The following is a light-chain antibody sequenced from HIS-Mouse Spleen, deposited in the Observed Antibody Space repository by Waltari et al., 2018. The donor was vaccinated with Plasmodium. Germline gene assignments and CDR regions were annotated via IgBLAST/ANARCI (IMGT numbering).Light chain of an antibody. J-gene: IGKJ2*01. CDR3: QQYGSAPYT. Sequence: EIVLPQPPGPLSLSPGASATLSCRANQSVSSSYLAWSQQKPGQAPRLRIYGATSRATGIPDRFSGSGSGTDFTLTISRLEPEDFAVYYCQQYGSAPYTFGQGTKLEIK. CDR1: QSVSSSY. V-gene: IGKV3-20*01. CDR2: GAT.